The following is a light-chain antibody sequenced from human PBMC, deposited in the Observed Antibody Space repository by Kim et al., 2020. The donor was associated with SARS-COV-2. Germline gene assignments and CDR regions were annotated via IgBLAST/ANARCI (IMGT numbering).Light chain of an antibody. J-gene: IGLJ3*02. Sequence: QSALTQPPSASGSPGQSVTISCTGTSSDVGGYNYVSWYQQHPGKAPKLMIYEVSKRPSGVPDRFSGSKSGNTASLTVSGLQAEDEADYYCTSYAENNKLVFGGGTQLTVL. CDR2: EVS. CDR3: TSYAENNKLV. V-gene: IGLV2-8*01. CDR1: SSDVGGYNY.